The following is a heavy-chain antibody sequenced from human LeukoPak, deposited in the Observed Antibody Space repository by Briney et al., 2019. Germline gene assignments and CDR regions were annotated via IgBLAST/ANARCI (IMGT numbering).Heavy chain of an antibody. Sequence: SETLSLTCSVSGGSLSNYYWNWIRQPPGKGLEWIGSMYYGGSTNYNPSLKSRVTISVDTSENQFSLKVSSVTAADTAVYYCVRHRGSSWYESFDYWGQGILVTVSS. J-gene: IGHJ4*02. CDR3: VRHRGSSWYESFDY. CDR2: MYYGGST. D-gene: IGHD6-13*01. V-gene: IGHV4-59*08. CDR1: GGSLSNYY.